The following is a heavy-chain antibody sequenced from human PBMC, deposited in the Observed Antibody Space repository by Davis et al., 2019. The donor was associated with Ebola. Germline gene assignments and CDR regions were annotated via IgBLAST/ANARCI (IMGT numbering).Heavy chain of an antibody. CDR2: IHSSVGGT. CDR3: ARVLNHGDYSSNWFDP. J-gene: IGHJ5*02. V-gene: IGHV3-53*01. D-gene: IGHD2-15*01. CDR1: GFTVSSNH. Sequence: GESLKISCAASGFTVSSNHMSWVRQAPGKGLVWVSTIHSSVGGTLYAESVKGRFTISRDNTKNTVFLQMNNLRAEDTATYFCARVLNHGDYSSNWFDPRGQGTLVTVFS.